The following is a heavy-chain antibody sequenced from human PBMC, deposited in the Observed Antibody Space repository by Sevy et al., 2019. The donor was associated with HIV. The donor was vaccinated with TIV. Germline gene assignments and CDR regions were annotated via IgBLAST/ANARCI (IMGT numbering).Heavy chain of an antibody. V-gene: IGHV3-21*01. CDR1: GFTFSNYR. CDR2: IRSSSNYI. Sequence: GGSLRLSCAASGFTFSNYRMNWVRQAPGKGLEWGSSIRSSSNYIYYADSVKGRFTSSRDNPKNSQYLQMNSLRAEDTAVYYCARGSAVLSATIWDGFAYWGQGPLVTDSS. J-gene: IGHJ4*02. D-gene: IGHD2-2*02. CDR3: ARGSAVLSATIWDGFAY.